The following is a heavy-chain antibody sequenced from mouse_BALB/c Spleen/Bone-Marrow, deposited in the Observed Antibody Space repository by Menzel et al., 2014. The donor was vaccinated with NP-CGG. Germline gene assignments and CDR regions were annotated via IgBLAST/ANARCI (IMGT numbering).Heavy chain of an antibody. CDR2: INSDGGST. J-gene: IGHJ3*01. Sequence: DVKLVESGGGLVQPGESLKLSCESNEYEFPSHDMSWVRKTLEKRLELVAAINSDGGSTYYPDTMERRFIISRDNTKKTLYLQMSSLRSEDRALYYCARHGGYDPFAYWGQGTLVTVSA. V-gene: IGHV5-2*01. CDR3: ARHGGYDPFAY. CDR1: EYEFPSHD. D-gene: IGHD2-2*01.